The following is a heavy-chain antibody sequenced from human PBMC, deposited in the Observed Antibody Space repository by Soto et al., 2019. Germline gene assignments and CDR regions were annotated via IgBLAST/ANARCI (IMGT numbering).Heavy chain of an antibody. Sequence: SETLSLTCTVSGGSVSSGSYYWTWMRQPPGKGLEWIGYINYSGSTSYNPSLKGRVAISVDTSKKQFSLKVSSVTAADTAVYYCARDGDTSGYYYFGYWGQGTLVTVSS. CDR1: GGSVSSGSYY. J-gene: IGHJ4*02. V-gene: IGHV4-61*01. CDR2: INYSGST. D-gene: IGHD3-22*01. CDR3: ARDGDTSGYYYFGY.